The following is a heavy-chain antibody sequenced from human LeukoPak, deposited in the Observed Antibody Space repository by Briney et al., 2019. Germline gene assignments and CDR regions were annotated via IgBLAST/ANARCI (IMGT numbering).Heavy chain of an antibody. J-gene: IGHJ4*02. V-gene: IGHV3-7*01. CDR3: ARWGEYYYDTPDY. Sequence: GGSLRLSCAASGFTFSSYWMSWVRQAPGKGLEWVANIKQDGSEKYYVDSVKGRFTISRDNAKNSLYLQMNSLRAEDTAVYYCARWGEYYYDTPDYWGQGTLVTVSS. CDR1: GFTFSSYW. CDR2: IKQDGSEK. D-gene: IGHD3-22*01.